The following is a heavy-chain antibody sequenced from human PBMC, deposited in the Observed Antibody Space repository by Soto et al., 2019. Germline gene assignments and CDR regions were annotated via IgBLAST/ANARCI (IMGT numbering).Heavy chain of an antibody. CDR1: GGSFSGYY. CDR3: ARGENWGVPASSSFDP. V-gene: IGHV4-34*01. D-gene: IGHD2-2*01. CDR2: INHSGST. J-gene: IGHJ5*02. Sequence: PSETLSLTCAVYGGSFSGYYWSWIRQPPGKGLEWIGEINHSGSTNYNPSLKSRVTISVDTPKNQFSLKLSSVTAADTAVYYCARGENWGVPASSSFDPWGQGTLVTVSS.